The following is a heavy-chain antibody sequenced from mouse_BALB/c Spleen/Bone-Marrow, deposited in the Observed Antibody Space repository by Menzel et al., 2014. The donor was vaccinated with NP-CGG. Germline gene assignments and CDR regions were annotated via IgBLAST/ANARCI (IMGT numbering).Heavy chain of an antibody. CDR3: ASPSDGNPFAY. D-gene: IGHD2-1*01. CDR1: GYSFTSYW. Sequence: VQVVESGPQLVRPGASVKISCKASGYSFTSYWMHWVKRRPGQGLEWIGMIDPSDSETRLNQKFKDKATLTVDKSPSTAYMQLSSPTSEDSAVYYCASPSDGNPFAYWGQGTLVTVSA. CDR2: IDPSDSET. V-gene: IGHV1S126*01. J-gene: IGHJ3*01.